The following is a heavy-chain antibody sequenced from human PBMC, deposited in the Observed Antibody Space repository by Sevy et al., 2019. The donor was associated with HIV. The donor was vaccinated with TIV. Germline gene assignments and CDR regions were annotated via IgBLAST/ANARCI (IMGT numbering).Heavy chain of an antibody. D-gene: IGHD6-19*01. CDR2: INPIGGST. Sequence: ASVKVSCKASGYTFTSYYMHWVRQAPGQGLEWMGIINPIGGSTSYAQKFQGRGTMTRDTSTSTVYIELSGLRSEETAVYYCARAFSSGWNPLDYWGQGTLVTVSS. J-gene: IGHJ4*02. CDR1: GYTFTSYY. CDR3: ARAFSSGWNPLDY. V-gene: IGHV1-46*01.